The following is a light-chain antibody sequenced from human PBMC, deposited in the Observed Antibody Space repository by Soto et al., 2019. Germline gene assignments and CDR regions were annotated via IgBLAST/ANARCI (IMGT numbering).Light chain of an antibody. Sequence: DIQMTQSPSSLSASVGDRVTITCRTSQSVSNYLNWYQHKSGEAPKLLIYAASTLQTGVPSRFSGSGSGTDFTLTISSLQPEDFATYYGQQSYRSPRTFGQGTKVEIK. CDR2: AAS. J-gene: IGKJ1*01. V-gene: IGKV1-39*01. CDR1: QSVSNY. CDR3: QQSYRSPRT.